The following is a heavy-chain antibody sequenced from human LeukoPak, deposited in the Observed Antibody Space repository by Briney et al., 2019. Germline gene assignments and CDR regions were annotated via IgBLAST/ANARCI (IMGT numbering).Heavy chain of an antibody. CDR2: ISSSGSTI. CDR3: AKDPTYCSGGSCYSTLYFQH. CDR1: GFTFSSYE. D-gene: IGHD2-15*01. J-gene: IGHJ1*01. V-gene: IGHV3-48*03. Sequence: GGSLRLSCAASGFTFSSYEMNWVRQAPGKGLEWVSYISSSGSTIYYADSVKGRFTISRDNAKNSLYLQMNSLRAEDTAVYYCAKDPTYCSGGSCYSTLYFQHWGQGTLVTVSS.